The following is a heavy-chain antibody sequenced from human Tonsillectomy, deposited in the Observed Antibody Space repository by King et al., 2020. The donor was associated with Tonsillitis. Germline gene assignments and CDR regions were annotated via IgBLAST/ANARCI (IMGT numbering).Heavy chain of an antibody. V-gene: IGHV1-2*02. CDR1: GYTFTGYY. Sequence: VQLVQSGAEVKKPGASVKVSCKASGYTFTGYYMHWVRQAPGQGLEWMGWINPNTGGTNYAQKFQGRVTMTRDTSISTAYMELSRLRSDDTAVYYCARAGLTGYSFGLANFDYWGQGTLVTVSS. CDR2: INPNTGGT. J-gene: IGHJ4*02. CDR3: ARAGLTGYSFGLANFDY. D-gene: IGHD1-14*01.